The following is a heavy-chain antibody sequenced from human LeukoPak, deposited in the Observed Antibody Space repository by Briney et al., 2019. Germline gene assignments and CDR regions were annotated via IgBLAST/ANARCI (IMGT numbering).Heavy chain of an antibody. CDR3: ARTAYLGYCSGGTCLGHDY. Sequence: SETLSLTCTVSGGSISSSSYYWSWIRQPPGKGLEWIGHIYYSGDTNYNPSLKSRVTISVDTSKNQFSLKLSSVTAADTAVYYCARTAYLGYCSGGTCLGHDYWGQGTLVTVSS. CDR1: GGSISSSSYY. J-gene: IGHJ4*02. V-gene: IGHV4-61*01. D-gene: IGHD2-15*01. CDR2: IYYSGDT.